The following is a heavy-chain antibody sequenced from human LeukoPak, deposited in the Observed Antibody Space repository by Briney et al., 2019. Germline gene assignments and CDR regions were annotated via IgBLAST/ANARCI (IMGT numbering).Heavy chain of an antibody. D-gene: IGHD3-3*01. V-gene: IGHV3-74*01. CDR1: GFTFSSYW. CDR3: ATSTIFGVVIIPEAFDI. Sequence: GGSLRLSCAASGFTFSSYWMRWVRQAPGKGLVWVSRINSDGSSTSYADSVKGRFTISRDNAKNTLYLQMNSLRAEDTAVYYCATSTIFGVVIIPEAFDIWGQGTMVTVSS. J-gene: IGHJ3*02. CDR2: INSDGSST.